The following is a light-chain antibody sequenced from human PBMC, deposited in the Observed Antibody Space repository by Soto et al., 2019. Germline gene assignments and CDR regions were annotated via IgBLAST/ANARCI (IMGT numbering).Light chain of an antibody. CDR1: QSVSSSY. Sequence: EIVLTQSPGTLSLSPGERATLSCRASQSVSSSYLAWYQQKPGQAPRLLIYGASGRATGIPHRFSGSGSGPDFTLTISRLEPEDLAVYSCQQYGSSPSCTFGPGTKVDIK. J-gene: IGKJ3*01. CDR2: GAS. CDR3: QQYGSSPSCT. V-gene: IGKV3-20*01.